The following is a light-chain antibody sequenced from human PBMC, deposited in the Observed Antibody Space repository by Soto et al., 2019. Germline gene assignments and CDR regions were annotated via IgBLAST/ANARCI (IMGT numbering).Light chain of an antibody. J-gene: IGKJ4*01. CDR2: DAS. CDR1: QSVSIY. V-gene: IGKV3-11*01. CDR3: QQRSNWPPT. Sequence: ETVLTQSPDTLSLSPGERATLSCRASQSVSIYLAWYQHKPGQPPRLLIYDASNRATGVPARFSGSGSGTDLTLTISSLEPEDFVVYFCQQRSNWPPTFGGGTKVEIK.